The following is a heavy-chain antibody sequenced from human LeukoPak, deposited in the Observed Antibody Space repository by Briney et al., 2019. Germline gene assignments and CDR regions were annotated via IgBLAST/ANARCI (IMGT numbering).Heavy chain of an antibody. J-gene: IGHJ4*02. CDR3: ARREYYGSGSYPY. Sequence: SETLSLTCTVSGGSISSSSYYWGWIRQPPGKGLEWIGSIYYSGSTYYNPSLKSRVTISVDTSKNQFSLKLSPVTAADTAVYYCARREYYGSGSYPYWGQGTLVTVSS. D-gene: IGHD3-10*01. CDR2: IYYSGST. CDR1: GGSISSSSYY. V-gene: IGHV4-39*01.